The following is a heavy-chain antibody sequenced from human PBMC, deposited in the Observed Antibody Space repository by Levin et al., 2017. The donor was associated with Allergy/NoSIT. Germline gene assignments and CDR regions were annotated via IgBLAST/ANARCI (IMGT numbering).Heavy chain of an antibody. CDR1: GFTFSSYW. CDR3: VRGRPADDNVYYNYNGMDV. V-gene: IGHV3-74*01. CDR2: INGDGSIT. D-gene: IGHD1-1*01. J-gene: IGHJ6*02. Sequence: GGSLRLSCAASGFTFSSYWMHWVRQAPGKGLVWVSRINGDGSITNYADSVKGRFTISRDNAKNTLYLQMNSLRAEDTALYYCVRGRPADDNVYYNYNGMDVWGQGTTVTVSS.